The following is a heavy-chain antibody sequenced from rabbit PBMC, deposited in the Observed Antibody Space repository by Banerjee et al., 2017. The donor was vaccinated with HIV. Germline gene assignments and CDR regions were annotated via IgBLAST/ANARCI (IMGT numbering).Heavy chain of an antibody. CDR2: IYTGQGST. CDR3: ARAVFAGYAIMPYYFYL. CDR1: GFDFSSYY. D-gene: IGHD6-1*01. J-gene: IGHJ4*01. Sequence: QLKETGGGLVQPGGSLTLSCKASGFDFSSYYMSWVRQAPGKGLEWIGIIYTGQGSTDYANWVNGRFTISSDNAQNTVDLQMNSLTAADTATYFCARAVFAGYAIMPYYFYLWGQGTLVTVS. V-gene: IGHV1S7*01.